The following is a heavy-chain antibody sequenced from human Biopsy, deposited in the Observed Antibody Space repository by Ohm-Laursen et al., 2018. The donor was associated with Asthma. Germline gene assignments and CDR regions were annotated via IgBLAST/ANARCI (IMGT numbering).Heavy chain of an antibody. CDR1: GFSFDNYF. V-gene: IGHV1-46*02. J-gene: IGHJ3*02. CDR3: ARVSITPGAFDI. D-gene: IGHD3-10*01. CDR2: INPSGGST. Sequence: ASVKVSCKASGFSFDNYFMHWVRQAPGQGLEWMGIINPSGGSTSYAQKFQGRVTMTRDTSTSTVYMELSSLRSEDTAVYYCARVSITPGAFDIWGQGTMVTVSS.